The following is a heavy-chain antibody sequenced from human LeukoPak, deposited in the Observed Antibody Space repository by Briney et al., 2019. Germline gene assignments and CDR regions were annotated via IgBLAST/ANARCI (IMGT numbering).Heavy chain of an antibody. D-gene: IGHD3-3*01. CDR2: IYYSGST. CDR3: ARVRAIWDAFDI. CDR1: GGSISSYY. V-gene: IGHV4-59*01. Sequence: SETLSLTCTVSGGSISSYYWSWIRQPPGKGLEWIGYIYYSGSTNYNPSLKSRVTMSVDTSKNQFSLKLSSVTAADTAVYYCARVRAIWDAFDIWGQGTMVTVSS. J-gene: IGHJ3*02.